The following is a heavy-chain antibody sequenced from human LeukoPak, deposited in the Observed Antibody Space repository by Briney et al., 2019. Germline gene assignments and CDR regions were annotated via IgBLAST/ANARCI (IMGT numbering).Heavy chain of an antibody. CDR2: ISSSSSTI. CDR3: AREFMGVYFDY. Sequence: GGSLRLSCAASGFTFSSYSMNWVRQAPGKGLEWVSYISSSSSTIYYADSMKGRFTISRDNAKNSLYLQMNSLRAEDTAVYYCAREFMGVYFDYWGQGTLVTVSS. V-gene: IGHV3-48*04. CDR1: GFTFSSYS. J-gene: IGHJ4*02. D-gene: IGHD3-16*01.